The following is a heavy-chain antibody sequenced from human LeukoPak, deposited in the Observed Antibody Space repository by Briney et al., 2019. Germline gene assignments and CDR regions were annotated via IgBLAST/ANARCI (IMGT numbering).Heavy chain of an antibody. V-gene: IGHV1-18*01. CDR1: GYTFTSYG. D-gene: IGHD6-13*01. J-gene: IGHJ4*02. Sequence: ASVKVSCKASGYTFTSYGISWVRQAPGQGLEWMGWISAYNGNTYYAQKLQGRVAMTTDTSTSTAYMELRSLRSDDTAVYYCARGAAAAGTLVFWGQGTLVTVSS. CDR3: ARGAAAAGTLVF. CDR2: ISAYNGNT.